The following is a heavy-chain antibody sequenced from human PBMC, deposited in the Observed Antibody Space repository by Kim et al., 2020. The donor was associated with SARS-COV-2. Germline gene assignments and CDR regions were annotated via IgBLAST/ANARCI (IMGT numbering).Heavy chain of an antibody. V-gene: IGHV4-59*13. CDR1: GGSISSYY. CDR2: IYSSGST. D-gene: IGHD3-10*01. J-gene: IGHJ6*01. CDR3: GIPPGWFGELFPYSYNGM. Sequence: SETLSLTCTVSGGSISSYYWSWIRQPPGKGLEWIGYIYSSGSTNYNPSPKIRITISVDPPKNQFSLKLSSVTAANPAGNYFGIPPGWFGELFPYSYNGM.